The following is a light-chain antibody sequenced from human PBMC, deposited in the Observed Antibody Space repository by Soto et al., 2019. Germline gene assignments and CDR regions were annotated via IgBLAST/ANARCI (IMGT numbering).Light chain of an antibody. V-gene: IGLV1-40*01. CDR2: GNS. CDR3: QSYDSSLSGYV. Sequence: QSVLTQPPSVSGAPGQRVTISCTGSSSNIGAGYDVHWYQQLPGTAPKLLIYGNSNRPSGVPDRFSVSKSGTSASLAINGLQAEDEADYYCQSYDSSLSGYVFGTGTKLTVL. CDR1: SSNIGAGYD. J-gene: IGLJ1*01.